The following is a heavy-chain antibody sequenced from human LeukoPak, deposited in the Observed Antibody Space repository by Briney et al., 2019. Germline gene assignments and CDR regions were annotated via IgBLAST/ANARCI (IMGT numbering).Heavy chain of an antibody. CDR3: ARVPTVTTYFDY. V-gene: IGHV3-21*01. CDR2: ISSSSSYI. D-gene: IGHD4-17*01. Sequence: GGSLRLSCAASGFTFSSYSMNWVRQAPGKGLEWVSSISSSSSYIYYADSVKGRFTISRDNAKNSLYLQMNSLRAEDTAVYYCARVPTVTTYFDYWGQGTLVTVSS. J-gene: IGHJ4*02. CDR1: GFTFSSYS.